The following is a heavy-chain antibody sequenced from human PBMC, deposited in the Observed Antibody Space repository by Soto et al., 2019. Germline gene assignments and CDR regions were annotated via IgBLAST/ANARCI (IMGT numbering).Heavy chain of an antibody. Sequence: EVQLVESGGGMVMPGGSLRLSCAASGFTFSDAWMTWIRQAPGKGLQCVGRIKRKIDGETTDYAAPVKGRFTISRDDLNLTLYMQRNSVKAEDKAMYYCVTERGGCMDVWGQGTPVTVSS. CDR2: IKRKIDGETT. V-gene: IGHV3-15*01. CDR3: VTERGGCMDV. D-gene: IGHD3-10*01. CDR1: GFTFSDAW. J-gene: IGHJ6*01.